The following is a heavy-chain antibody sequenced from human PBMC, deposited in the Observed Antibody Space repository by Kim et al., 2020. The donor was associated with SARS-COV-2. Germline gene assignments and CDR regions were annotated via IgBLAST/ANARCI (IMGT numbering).Heavy chain of an antibody. CDR3: ARGYCSGGSCYSTTDFEGDV. Sequence: RFTISRDNSKNTLYLQMNSLRAEDTAVYYCARGYCSGGSCYSTTDFEGDVWGQGTTVTVSS. D-gene: IGHD2-15*01. J-gene: IGHJ6*02. V-gene: IGHV3-30*01.